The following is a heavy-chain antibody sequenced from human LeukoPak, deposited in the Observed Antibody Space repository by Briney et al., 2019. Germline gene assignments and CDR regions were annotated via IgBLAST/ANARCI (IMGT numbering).Heavy chain of an antibody. Sequence: GGSLRLSCAASGFTFSSYGMHWVRQAPGKGLEWVAVIWYDGSNKFYADSVKGRFTISRDNSKNTLYLQMNSLRAEDTAVYYCARDRAAADLDYWGQGPLVTVSS. CDR2: IWYDGSNK. J-gene: IGHJ4*02. CDR1: GFTFSSYG. V-gene: IGHV3-33*01. CDR3: ARDRAAADLDY. D-gene: IGHD6-13*01.